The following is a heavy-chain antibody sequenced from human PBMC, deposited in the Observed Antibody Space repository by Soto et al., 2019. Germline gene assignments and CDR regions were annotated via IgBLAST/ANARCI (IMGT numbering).Heavy chain of an antibody. Sequence: SGKVSCKASGYTFTSYYMHWVRQAPGQGLEWMGGIIPIFGTANYAQKFQGRVTITADESTSTAYMELSSLRSEDTAVYYCARDRGYSSGWSVWYWGQGTLVTVSS. J-gene: IGHJ4*02. V-gene: IGHV1-69*13. CDR1: GYTFTSYY. D-gene: IGHD6-19*01. CDR3: ARDRGYSSGWSVWY. CDR2: IIPIFGTA.